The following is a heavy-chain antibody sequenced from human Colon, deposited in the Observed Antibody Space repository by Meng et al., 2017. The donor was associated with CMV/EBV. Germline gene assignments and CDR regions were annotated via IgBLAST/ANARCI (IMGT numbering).Heavy chain of an antibody. D-gene: IGHD3-16*01. CDR2: IYYSGST. CDR3: ARVWYYGMDV. V-gene: IGHV4-61*01. J-gene: IGHJ6*02. Sequence: LRLSCTVSGGSVSSGSYYWSWIRQPPGKGLEWIGYIYYSGSTNYNPSLKSRVTISVDTSKNQFSLKLSSVTAADTAVYYCARVWYYGMDVWGQGTTVTVSS. CDR1: GGSVSSGSYY.